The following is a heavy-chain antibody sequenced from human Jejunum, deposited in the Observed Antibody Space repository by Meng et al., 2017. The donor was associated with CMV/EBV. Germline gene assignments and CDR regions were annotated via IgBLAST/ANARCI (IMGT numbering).Heavy chain of an antibody. V-gene: IGHV1-18*01. CDR3: ARVEVGITSGDY. CDR2: ISAYNGNT. D-gene: IGHD1-26*01. Sequence: QAQLVQFGGAVKEPGASLKVSCKASGYTFTNYGITWVRQAPGQGLEWMGWISAYNGNTNYAQTLQGRVTMTTDTSTSTAYMELRSLRSDDTAVYYCARVEVGITSGDYWGQGTLVTVSS. CDR1: GYTFTNYG. J-gene: IGHJ4*02.